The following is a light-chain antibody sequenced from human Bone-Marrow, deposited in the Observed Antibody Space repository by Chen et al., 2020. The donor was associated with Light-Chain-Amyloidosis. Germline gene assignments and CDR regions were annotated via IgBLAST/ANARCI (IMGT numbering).Light chain of an antibody. V-gene: IGLV2-11*01. CDR3: YSYAGSYTL. CDR1: HNDVGGSNY. J-gene: IGLJ2*01. Sequence: QSALPQPRSVSGSHGQAVPIPCPGTHNDVGGSNYVLWYQQSPGKDPKLTISAVNKRPSGVPDRFSGSKSGITASLTISGLQAEDEADYYCYSYAGSYTLFGGGTKLTVL. CDR2: AVN.